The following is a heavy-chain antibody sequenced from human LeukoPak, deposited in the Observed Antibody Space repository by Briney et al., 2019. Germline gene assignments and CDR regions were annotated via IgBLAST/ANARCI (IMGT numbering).Heavy chain of an antibody. CDR3: ASGREGAIKMDAFDI. V-gene: IGHV3-66*01. D-gene: IGHD3-16*01. Sequence: PGGSLRLSCAASGFTVSSHYMSWVRQAPGKGLEWVSLIYSGGSTFYADSVKGRFTISRDNSKNTLYLQMDSLRAEDTAMYYCASGREGAIKMDAFDIWAQGTMVTVSS. J-gene: IGHJ3*02. CDR2: IYSGGST. CDR1: GFTVSSHY.